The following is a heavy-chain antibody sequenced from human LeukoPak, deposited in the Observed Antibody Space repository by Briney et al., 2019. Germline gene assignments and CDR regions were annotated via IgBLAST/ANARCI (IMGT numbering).Heavy chain of an antibody. J-gene: IGHJ4*02. CDR1: GFTFSSYC. CDR2: ISSSSSYI. CDR3: ARDWTVAGHPFDY. D-gene: IGHD6-19*01. Sequence: GGSLRLSWAASGFTFSSYCMNWVRQAPGRGLEWVSSISSSSSYIYYADSVKGRFTLSRQPGENSLYLKGTCLRAEDPGVLYCARDWTVAGHPFDYWGQGTLVTVSS. V-gene: IGHV3-21*01.